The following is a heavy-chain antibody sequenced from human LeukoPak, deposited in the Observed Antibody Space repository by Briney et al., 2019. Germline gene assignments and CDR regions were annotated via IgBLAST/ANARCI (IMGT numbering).Heavy chain of an antibody. V-gene: IGHV3-23*01. J-gene: IGHJ4*02. Sequence: GGSLRLSCAASGFTFSCYAMSWVRQAPGKGLEWVSAISGSGGSTYYADSVKGRFTISRDNSKNTLYLQMNSLRAEDTAVYYCAKDVSVLRYFDWLPLYYFDYWGQGTLVTVSS. CDR1: GFTFSCYA. CDR3: AKDVSVLRYFDWLPLYYFDY. D-gene: IGHD3-9*01. CDR2: ISGSGGST.